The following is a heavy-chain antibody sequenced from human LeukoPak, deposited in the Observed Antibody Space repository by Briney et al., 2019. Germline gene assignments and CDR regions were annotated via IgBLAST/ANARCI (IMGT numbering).Heavy chain of an antibody. V-gene: IGHV3-30*18. CDR3: AKDRSNSWTFDY. D-gene: IGHD6-13*01. CDR1: GFTFSNYG. J-gene: IGHJ4*02. CDR2: ISYDGSYK. Sequence: GGSLRLSCAASGFTFSNYGMHWVRQAPGEGLGWVAIISYDGSYKYYADSVRGRFTISRDDSKNTLYLQMNSLRAEDTAVYYCAKDRSNSWTFDYWGQGILVTVSS.